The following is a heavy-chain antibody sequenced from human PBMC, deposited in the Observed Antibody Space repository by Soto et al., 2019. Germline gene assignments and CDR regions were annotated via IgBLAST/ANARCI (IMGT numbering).Heavy chain of an antibody. CDR2: IIPILGIA. V-gene: IGHV1-69*04. CDR3: ARELTPDGYNQPHFDY. D-gene: IGHD5-12*01. J-gene: IGHJ4*02. CDR1: GVTFSSYT. Sequence: SVKVSCKDSGVTFSSYTISWVRQAPGQGLEWMGRIIPILGIANYAQKFQGRVTITADKSTSTAYMELSSLRSEDTAVYYCARELTPDGYNQPHFDYWGQGTLVTVAS.